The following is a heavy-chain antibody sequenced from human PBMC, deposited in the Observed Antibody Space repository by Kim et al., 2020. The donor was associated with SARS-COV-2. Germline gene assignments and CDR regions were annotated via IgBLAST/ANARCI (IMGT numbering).Heavy chain of an antibody. V-gene: IGHV3-33*01. J-gene: IGHJ5*02. CDR3: ARDEERPTSLWDYRIPNCFHP. CDR1: GFTFSSYG. D-gene: IGHD1-1*01. Sequence: GGSLRLSCAASGFTFSSYGMHWVRQAPGKGLEWVAVIWYDGSNKYYADSVKGRFTISRDNSKNTLYLQMNSLRAEDTAVYYCARDEERPTSLWDYRIPNCFHPWGHGPLVTVSS. CDR2: IWYDGSNK.